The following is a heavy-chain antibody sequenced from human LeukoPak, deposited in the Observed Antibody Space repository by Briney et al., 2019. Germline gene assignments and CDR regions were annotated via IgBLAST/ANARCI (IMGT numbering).Heavy chain of an antibody. V-gene: IGHV1-2*02. Sequence: ASVKVSCKASGYTFTGYYMHWVRQAPGQGLEWMGWITPNSGGTNYAQKFQGRVTMTRDTSISTAYMELSRLRSDDTAVYYCARGDSSAKWLVRYYFDYWGQGTLVTVSS. CDR2: ITPNSGGT. CDR1: GYTFTGYY. J-gene: IGHJ4*02. D-gene: IGHD6-19*01. CDR3: ARGDSSAKWLVRYYFDY.